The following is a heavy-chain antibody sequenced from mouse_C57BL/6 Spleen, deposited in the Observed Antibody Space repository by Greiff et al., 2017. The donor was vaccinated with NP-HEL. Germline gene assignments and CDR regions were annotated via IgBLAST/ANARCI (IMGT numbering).Heavy chain of an antibody. Sequence: QVQLKESGPELVKPGASVKISCKASGYAFSSSWMNWVKQRPGKGLEWIGRIYPGDGDTNYNGKFKGKATLTADKSSSTAYMQLSSLTSEDSAVYFCARSYYVVDDWGQGTSVTVSS. CDR1: GYAFSSSW. V-gene: IGHV1-82*01. CDR3: ARSYYVVDD. CDR2: IYPGDGDT. D-gene: IGHD1-1*01. J-gene: IGHJ4*01.